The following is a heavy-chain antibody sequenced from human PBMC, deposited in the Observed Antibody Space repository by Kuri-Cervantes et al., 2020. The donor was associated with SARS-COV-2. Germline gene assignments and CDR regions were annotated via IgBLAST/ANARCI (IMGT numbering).Heavy chain of an antibody. CDR3: ARSGKGTYFHYFYYYIDV. CDR1: RFSFSRSG. CDR2: ILYDGSDK. Sequence: GGSLRLSCAAARFSFSRSGMHWVRQAPGKGLEWLAVILYDGSDKIYSDSVKGRFTVSRENSKNTLCLQMNSLSAEDTAVYYCARSGKGTYFHYFYYYIDVWGKGTTVTVSS. J-gene: IGHJ6*03. V-gene: IGHV3-33*01. D-gene: IGHD3-10*01.